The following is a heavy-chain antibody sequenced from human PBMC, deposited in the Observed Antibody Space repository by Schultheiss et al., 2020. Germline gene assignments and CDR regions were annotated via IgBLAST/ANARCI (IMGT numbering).Heavy chain of an antibody. CDR1: GGSISSGGYY. V-gene: IGHV3-66*02. CDR2: IYNDGST. CDR3: ARGRLWLGPHDWFDP. D-gene: IGHD3-10*01. Sequence: ETLSLTCTVSGGSISSGGYYWSWIRQHPGKGLEWVSLIYNDGSTHYADSVKGRFTISRDNSKNTLYLQMNSLRAEDTAVYYCARGRLWLGPHDWFDPWGQGTLVTVSS. J-gene: IGHJ5*02.